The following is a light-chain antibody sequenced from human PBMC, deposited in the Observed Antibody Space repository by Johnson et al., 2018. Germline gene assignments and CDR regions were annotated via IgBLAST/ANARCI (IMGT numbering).Light chain of an antibody. Sequence: QSVLTQPPSVSAAPGQKVTISCSGSSSNIGNNYVSWYQQLPGTAPKLLIYENNKRPSGIPDRFSGSKSGTSATLCITGLQTGDEADYYCGTWGSSLSAGNVVGTGTKVTVL. CDR2: ENN. CDR1: SSNIGNNY. J-gene: IGLJ1*01. CDR3: GTWGSSLSAGNV. V-gene: IGLV1-51*02.